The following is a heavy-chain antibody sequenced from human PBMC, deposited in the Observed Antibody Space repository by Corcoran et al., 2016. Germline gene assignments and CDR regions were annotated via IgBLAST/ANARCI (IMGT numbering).Heavy chain of an antibody. J-gene: IGHJ5*02. CDR1: GGSISSYY. D-gene: IGHD3-3*01. V-gene: IGHV4-59*01. CDR3: ARSLNDAFWSAFYMWFDP. CDR2: IYYNGST. Sequence: QVQLQESGPALVKPSETLSLTCTVSGGSISSYYWSWIRQPRGKGRVWIGYIYYNGSTNYNPSLKSRVTISVDKSKNQFSLKLSSVTAADTAIYYCARSLNDAFWSAFYMWFDPWGQGTLVTVSS.